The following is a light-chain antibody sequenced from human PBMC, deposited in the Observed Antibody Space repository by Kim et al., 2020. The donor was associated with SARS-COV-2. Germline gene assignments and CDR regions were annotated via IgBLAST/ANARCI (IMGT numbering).Light chain of an antibody. J-gene: IGKJ2*01. CDR1: EIFSGSY. CDR3: QQHVRSYT. V-gene: IGKV3-20*01. CDR2: GAS. Sequence: SLSPRERATLSCRANEIFSGSYLAWYQQKPGQAPRLLIDGASIRVTDTPDRFSGSGSGTDFTLTISRVEPEDVAVYYCQQHVRSYTFGQGTKLEI.